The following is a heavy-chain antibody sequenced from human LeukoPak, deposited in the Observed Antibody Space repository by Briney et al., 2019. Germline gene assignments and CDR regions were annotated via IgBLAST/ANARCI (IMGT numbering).Heavy chain of an antibody. V-gene: IGHV4-4*09. CDR1: GGSISSYY. D-gene: IGHD1-7*01. CDR3: ARGVTGTTLSFDP. CDR2: IYTSGST. J-gene: IGHJ5*02. Sequence: SETLSLTCTVSGGSISSYYWSWIRQPPGKGLEWIGYIYTSGSTNYNPSLKSRVTISVDTSKNQFSLKLSSVTAADTAVYYCARGVTGTTLSFDPWGQGTLATVSS.